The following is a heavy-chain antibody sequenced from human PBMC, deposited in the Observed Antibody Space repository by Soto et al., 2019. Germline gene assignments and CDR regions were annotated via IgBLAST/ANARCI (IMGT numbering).Heavy chain of an antibody. V-gene: IGHV2-5*02. Sequence: SGPTLVNPTQTLTLTCTFSGFSLSTSGVGVGWIRQPPGKALEWLALIYWDDDKRYSPSLKSRLTITKDTSKNQVVLTMTNMDPVDTSTYYCARSGYFDWLLPPFDYWGQGTLVTVSS. CDR3: ARSGYFDWLLPPFDY. CDR2: IYWDDDK. D-gene: IGHD3-9*01. CDR1: GFSLSTSGVG. J-gene: IGHJ4*02.